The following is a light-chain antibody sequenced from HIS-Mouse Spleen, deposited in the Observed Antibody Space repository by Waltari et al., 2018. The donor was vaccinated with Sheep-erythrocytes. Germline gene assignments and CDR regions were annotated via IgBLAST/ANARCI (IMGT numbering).Light chain of an antibody. CDR1: SRDVGGYNY. V-gene: IGLV2-11*01. J-gene: IGLJ1*01. CDR2: DVS. Sequence: QSALTQPRSVSGSPGQSVTISCTGTSRDVGGYNYVSWYQQHPGKAPKLMIYDVSKRPSGVPDRFPGSKSGNTASLTISGLQAEDEADYYCCSYAGSYNHVFATGTKVTVL. CDR3: CSYAGSYNHV.